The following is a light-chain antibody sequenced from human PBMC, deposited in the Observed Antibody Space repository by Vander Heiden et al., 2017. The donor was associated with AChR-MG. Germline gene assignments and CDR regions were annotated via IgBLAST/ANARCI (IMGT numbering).Light chain of an antibody. J-gene: IGLJ3*02. CDR2: DDS. Sequence: SYVPTQPPSVSVASGKAVRIPCGGNNIGSNSVHWYQQRPGRTPVLVVYDDSGRPSGIPERFSGSNSGNAATLAISRVEAGDEADYCCQVWDSSSERVFGGGTKLTVL. V-gene: IGLV3-21*03. CDR1: NIGSNS. CDR3: QVWDSSSERV.